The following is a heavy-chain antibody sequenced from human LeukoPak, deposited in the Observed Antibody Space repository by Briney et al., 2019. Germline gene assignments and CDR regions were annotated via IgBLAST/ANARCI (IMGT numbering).Heavy chain of an antibody. D-gene: IGHD6-13*01. CDR2: IYNTGST. J-gene: IGHJ4*02. CDR3: ASLRNPGYSSSWTPFDY. V-gene: IGHV4-59*08. Sequence: SETLSLTCTVSGGSISPFYWSWIRQPPGEGLEWLGYIYNTGSTNYNPSLKSRVTISMDTSNNQSSLRLSPVTAADTAVYYCASLRNPGYSSSWTPFDYWGQGTLVTISS. CDR1: GGSISPFY.